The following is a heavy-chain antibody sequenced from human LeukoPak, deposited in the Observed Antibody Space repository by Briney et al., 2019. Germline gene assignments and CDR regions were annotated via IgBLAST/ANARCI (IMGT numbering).Heavy chain of an antibody. CDR1: GFTFSNYG. Sequence: GGSLRLSCAASGFTFSNYGMHWVRQAPGKGLEWVAFIWFDGNNEYYPDSVKGRFTISRDDSKNVLYLQMNSLRVEDTAVYYCAEPRRAAWEPNDGLDIWGQGTMVTVS. CDR3: AEPRRAAWEPNDGLDI. J-gene: IGHJ3*02. D-gene: IGHD1-26*01. CDR2: IWFDGNNE. V-gene: IGHV3-30*02.